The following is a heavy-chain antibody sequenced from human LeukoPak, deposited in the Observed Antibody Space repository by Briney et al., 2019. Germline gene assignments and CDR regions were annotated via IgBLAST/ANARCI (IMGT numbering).Heavy chain of an antibody. CDR1: GFTFSSYA. CDR3: AKYNYYDSSGYN. J-gene: IGHJ4*02. V-gene: IGHV3-23*01. CDR2: VSGSGGST. D-gene: IGHD3-22*01. Sequence: GGSLRLSCTASGFTFSSYAMSWVRQAPGKGLEWVSAVSGSGGSTYYADSVKGRFTISRDNSKNTLYLQMNSLRAEDTAVYYCAKYNYYDSSGYNWGQGTLVTVSS.